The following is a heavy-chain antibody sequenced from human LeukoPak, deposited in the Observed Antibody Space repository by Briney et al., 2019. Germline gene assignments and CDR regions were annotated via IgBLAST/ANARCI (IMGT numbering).Heavy chain of an antibody. CDR2: TYYRSKWYN. CDR3: ARAVFSSYSSSWYYYYGMDV. J-gene: IGHJ6*02. CDR1: GDSVSSNSAA. V-gene: IGHV6-1*01. D-gene: IGHD6-13*01. Sequence: SQTLSLTCAISGDSVSSNSAAWNWIRQSPSRGLERLGRTYYRSKWYNDYAVSVKSRITINPDTSKNQFSLQLNSVTPEDTAVYYCARAVFSSYSSSWYYYYGMDVWGQGTTVTVSS.